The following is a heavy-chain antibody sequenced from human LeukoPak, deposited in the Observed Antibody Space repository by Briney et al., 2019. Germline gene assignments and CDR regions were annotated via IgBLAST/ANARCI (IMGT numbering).Heavy chain of an antibody. CDR2: ISSSGSTI. CDR3: ARDAGDRGYCSSTSCSFWYYYGMDV. Sequence: PGGSLRLSCAASGFTFSSYAMSWVRQAPGKGLEWVSYISSSGSTIYYADSVKGRFTISRDNAKNSLYLQMNSLRAEDTAVYYCARDAGDRGYCSSTSCSFWYYYGMDVWGQGTTVTVSS. CDR1: GFTFSSYA. J-gene: IGHJ6*02. V-gene: IGHV3-48*04. D-gene: IGHD2-2*01.